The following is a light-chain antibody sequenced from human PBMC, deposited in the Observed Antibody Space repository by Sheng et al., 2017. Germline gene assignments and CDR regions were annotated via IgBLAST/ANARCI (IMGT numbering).Light chain of an antibody. CDR1: SGHITYA. V-gene: IGLV4-69*01. CDR3: QTWGTGIRV. Sequence: QLVVTQAPSASASLGASVKITCTLSSGHITYAIAWHQQQPEKGPRFLMKLNSDGSHNKGDGISDRFSGSSSGAERYLTISIVQSEDEADYYCQTWGTGIRVFGGGTKLTVL. CDR2: LNSDGSH. J-gene: IGLJ3*02.